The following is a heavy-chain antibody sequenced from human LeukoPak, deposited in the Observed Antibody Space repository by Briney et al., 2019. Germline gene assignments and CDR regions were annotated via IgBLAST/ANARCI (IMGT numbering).Heavy chain of an antibody. Sequence: SETLSLTCTVSGGSISSHGYYWAWIRQPPGKGLEWIGNIYYSGDTYYNPSLKSRVTISVGTSKNQFSLKLSSVTAADTAVYYCARHVRSNYAPLDYWGQGTLVTVSS. J-gene: IGHJ4*02. D-gene: IGHD4-11*01. CDR2: IYYSGDT. CDR3: ARHVRSNYAPLDY. V-gene: IGHV4-39*01. CDR1: GGSISSHGYY.